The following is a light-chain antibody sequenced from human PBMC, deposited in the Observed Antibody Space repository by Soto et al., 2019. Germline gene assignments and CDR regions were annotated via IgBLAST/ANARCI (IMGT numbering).Light chain of an antibody. CDR2: CHS. Sequence: QSVLTKPPSVSGAPGQRVTISCTWSSANIGAGYDVHWDQQLPGTAPKLLIYCHSQRPSGVPYRFSGSKSGTAASLAITGLQAEDEADYYCQSYASSLRGSGFVTETKVTVL. J-gene: IGLJ1*01. V-gene: IGLV1-40*01. CDR1: SANIGAGYD. CDR3: QSYASSLRGSG.